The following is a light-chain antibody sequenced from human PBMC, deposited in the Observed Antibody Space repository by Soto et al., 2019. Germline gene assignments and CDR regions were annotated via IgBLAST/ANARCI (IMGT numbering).Light chain of an antibody. Sequence: QSALTQPPSVSGSPGQSVTISCTGTSSDVGSYNRVSWYQQPPGTGPKLMIYEVSNRPSGVPDRFSGSKSGNTASLTISGLQAEDEADYYCSSFTSSTTLVFGEGTKLT. CDR2: EVS. V-gene: IGLV2-18*02. CDR3: SSFTSSTTLV. CDR1: SSDVGSYNR. J-gene: IGLJ2*01.